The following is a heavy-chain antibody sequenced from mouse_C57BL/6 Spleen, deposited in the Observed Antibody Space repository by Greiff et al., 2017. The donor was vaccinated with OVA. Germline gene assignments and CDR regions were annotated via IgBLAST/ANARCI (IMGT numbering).Heavy chain of an antibody. J-gene: IGHJ3*01. V-gene: IGHV1-69*01. CDR1: GYTFTSYW. CDR2: IDPSDSYT. D-gene: IGHD1-1*01. Sequence: QVQLQQPGAELVMPGASVKLSCKASGYTFTSYWMHWVKQRPGQGLEWIGEIDPSDSYTNYNQKFKGKSTLTVDKSSSTAYMQLSSLTSEDSAVYYCARAHYCGSCPAWFAYWGQGTLVTVSA. CDR3: ARAHYCGSCPAWFAY.